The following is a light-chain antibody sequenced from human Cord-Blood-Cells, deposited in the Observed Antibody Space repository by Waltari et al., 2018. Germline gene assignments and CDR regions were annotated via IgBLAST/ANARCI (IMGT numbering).Light chain of an antibody. CDR3: SSYAGSNNLV. CDR1: SSDVGGYNY. J-gene: IGLJ3*02. Sequence: QSALTQPPSASGSPGQSVTISCTGTSSDVGGYNYVSWYQQHPGKAPKLMIYAVSKRPSGAPDRFSCSKSGTTASLTVAGLQAEDEAYYYCSSYAGSNNLVFGGGTKLTVL. CDR2: AVS. V-gene: IGLV2-8*01.